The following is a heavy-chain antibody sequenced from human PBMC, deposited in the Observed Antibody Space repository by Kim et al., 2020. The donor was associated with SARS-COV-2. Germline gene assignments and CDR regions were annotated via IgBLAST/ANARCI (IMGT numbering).Heavy chain of an antibody. V-gene: IGHV3-74*01. CDR2: ITGDGSGI. CDR1: GFTRFPFSSYW. J-gene: IGHJ6*02. Sequence: GGSLRLSCAASGFTRFPFSSYWMHWVRQAPGKGLMWVSRITGDGSGIIYADSVQGRFTISRDNAKNTVYLHMDSLRAEDSAVYYCTRDVYYTMDVWGQGTTVTVSS. CDR3: TRDVYYTMDV.